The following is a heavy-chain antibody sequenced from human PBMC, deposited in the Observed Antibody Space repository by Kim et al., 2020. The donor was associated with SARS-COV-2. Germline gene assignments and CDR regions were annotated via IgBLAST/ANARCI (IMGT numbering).Heavy chain of an antibody. Sequence: GGSLRLSCAASGFTFNSAWMSWVRQAPGKGLEWVGRIKSKTSGGTADYAAPVKGRFTISRDDSKNTLYLQMNSLQTEDTAVYYCTTGSIFISTDAEDYWGQGTLVTVSS. CDR2: IKSKTSGGTA. D-gene: IGHD6-6*01. V-gene: IGHV3-15*01. CDR1: GFTFNSAW. CDR3: TTGSIFISTDAEDY. J-gene: IGHJ4*02.